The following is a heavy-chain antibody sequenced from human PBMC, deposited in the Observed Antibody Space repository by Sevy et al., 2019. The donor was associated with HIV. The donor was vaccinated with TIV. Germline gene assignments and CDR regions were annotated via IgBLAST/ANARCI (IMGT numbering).Heavy chain of an antibody. CDR1: GFTFSSYA. CDR3: AKEGTTVTTGGYYFDY. D-gene: IGHD4-17*01. V-gene: IGHV3-23*01. CDR2: IRGSGGST. Sequence: GGSLRLSCAASGFTFSSYAMSWVRQAPGKGLEWVSAIRGSGGSTHYADSVKGRFTISRDNSKNTLYLQMNSLRAEDTAVYYCAKEGTTVTTGGYYFDYWGQGTLVTVSS. J-gene: IGHJ4*02.